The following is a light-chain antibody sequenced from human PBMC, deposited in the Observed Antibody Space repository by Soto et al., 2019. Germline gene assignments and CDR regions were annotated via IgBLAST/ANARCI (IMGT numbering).Light chain of an antibody. CDR2: AAS. CDR3: HKYNSALLT. CDR1: QGIYNY. J-gene: IGKJ5*01. V-gene: IGKV1-27*01. Sequence: DIQMTQSPSSLSASVGDRVTITCRASQGIYNYLAWYQQKPGKAPKLLIYAASTLEAGVPSRFNGSGSGTDFTLTISSLQPEDVATYYCHKYNSALLTFGQGTRLEIK.